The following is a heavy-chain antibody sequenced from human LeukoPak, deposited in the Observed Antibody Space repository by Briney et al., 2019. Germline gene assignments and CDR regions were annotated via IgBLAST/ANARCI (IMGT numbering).Heavy chain of an antibody. Sequence: GGCLRLSCGASGFTFSAYGMHWVRQAPGKGLEWVAVISYDGSKKYYADSVKGRFTISRDNSKNTLYLQMNSLRPEDTAVYYCAKGQGIEYSSSLEFDFWGHRTPGTVSS. J-gene: IGHJ4*01. CDR1: GFTFSAYG. D-gene: IGHD6-6*01. V-gene: IGHV3-30*18. CDR2: ISYDGSKK. CDR3: AKGQGIEYSSSLEFDF.